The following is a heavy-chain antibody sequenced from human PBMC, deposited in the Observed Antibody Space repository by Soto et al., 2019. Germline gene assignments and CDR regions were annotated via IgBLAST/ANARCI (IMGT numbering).Heavy chain of an antibody. V-gene: IGHV4-59*01. CDR3: ARDRGSSGWYGEFDY. Sequence: SETLSLTCTVSGGSISSYYWSWIRQPPGKGLEWIGYIYYSGSTNYNPSLKSRVTISVDTSKNQFSLKLSSVTAADTAVYYCARDRGSSGWYGEFDYWGQGTLVTVSS. CDR1: GGSISSYY. CDR2: IYYSGST. D-gene: IGHD6-19*01. J-gene: IGHJ4*02.